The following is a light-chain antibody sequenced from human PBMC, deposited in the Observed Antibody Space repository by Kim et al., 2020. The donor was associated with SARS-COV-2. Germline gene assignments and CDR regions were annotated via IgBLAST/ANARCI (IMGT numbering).Light chain of an antibody. CDR3: QTWDSNNDHRV. J-gene: IGLJ3*02. Sequence: PVMTARITCGGNNIGSKNVHGYQQKPGQAPVLVMYYNNDRPSGIPERVSGSNSENTATLTISRVEAGDEADYYCQTWDSNNDHRVFGGGTQLTVL. CDR2: YNN. CDR1: NIGSKN. V-gene: IGLV3-21*04.